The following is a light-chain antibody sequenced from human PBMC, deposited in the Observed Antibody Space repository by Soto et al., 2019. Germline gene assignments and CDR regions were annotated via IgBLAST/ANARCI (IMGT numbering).Light chain of an antibody. CDR1: QSVGSN. J-gene: IGKJ3*01. Sequence: EIVLTQSPATLSVSPGERATLSCRASQSVGSNLAWYQQKPGQAPRLLIYDASTRATGVPARFSGSGSGTEFTLTISSLQSGDFAVYYCQHYNKWPLFGPGTKVDIK. CDR3: QHYNKWPL. CDR2: DAS. V-gene: IGKV3-15*01.